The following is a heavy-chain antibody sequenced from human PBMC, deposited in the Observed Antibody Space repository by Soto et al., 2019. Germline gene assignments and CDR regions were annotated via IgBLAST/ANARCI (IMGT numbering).Heavy chain of an antibody. CDR1: GGSISSGDYY. Sequence: PSETLSLTCTVSGGSISSGDYYWSWIRQPPGKGLEWIGYIYYSGSTYYNPSLKSRVTISVDTSKNQFSLKLSSVTAADTAVYYCARDRSSWYRWGMDVWGQGTTVTVSS. V-gene: IGHV4-30-4*01. J-gene: IGHJ6*02. CDR3: ARDRSSWYRWGMDV. CDR2: IYYSGST. D-gene: IGHD6-13*01.